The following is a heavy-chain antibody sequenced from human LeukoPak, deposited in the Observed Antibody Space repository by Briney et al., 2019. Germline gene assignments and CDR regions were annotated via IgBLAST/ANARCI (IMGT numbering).Heavy chain of an antibody. V-gene: IGHV4-59*01. J-gene: IGHJ4*02. CDR3: ARGVYIAAAQYAY. D-gene: IGHD6-13*01. Sequence: SETLSLTCTVSGGSISSYYWSWIRQPPGKGLEGIGYIYYSGSTNYNPSLKSRVTISVDTSKNQFSLKLSSVTAADTAVYYCARGVYIAAAQYAYWGQGTLVTVSS. CDR2: IYYSGST. CDR1: GGSISSYY.